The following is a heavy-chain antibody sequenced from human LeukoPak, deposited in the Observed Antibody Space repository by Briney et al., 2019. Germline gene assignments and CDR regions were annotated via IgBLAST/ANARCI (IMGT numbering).Heavy chain of an antibody. CDR2: IIPIFGTA. Sequence: GSSVKVSCKASGGTFSSYAISWVRQAPGQGLEWMGGIIPIFGTANYAQKFQGRVTITTDESTSTAYMELSSLGSEDTAVYYCARALGYSGSYYGDLDYWGQGTLVTVSS. CDR1: GGTFSSYA. D-gene: IGHD1-26*01. V-gene: IGHV1-69*05. CDR3: ARALGYSGSYYGDLDY. J-gene: IGHJ4*02.